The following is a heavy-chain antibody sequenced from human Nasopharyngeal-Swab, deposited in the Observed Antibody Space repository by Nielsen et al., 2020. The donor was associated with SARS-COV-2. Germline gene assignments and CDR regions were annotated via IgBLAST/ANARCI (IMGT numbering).Heavy chain of an antibody. CDR3: ARVHSSSWTVDY. D-gene: IGHD6-13*01. J-gene: IGHJ4*02. CDR1: SGSISSYN. CDR2: IYYSGST. V-gene: IGHV4-59*13. Sequence: SETLSLTCNVSSGSISSYNWSWIRQPPGKGLEWIGYIYYSGSTNYNPSLKSRVTISVDTSKNQFSLMLSSVTAADTAVYYCARVHSSSWTVDYWGQGTLVTVSS.